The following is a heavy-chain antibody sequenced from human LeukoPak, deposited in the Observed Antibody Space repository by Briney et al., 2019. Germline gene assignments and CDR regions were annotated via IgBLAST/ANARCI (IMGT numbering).Heavy chain of an antibody. J-gene: IGHJ4*02. V-gene: IGHV3-23*01. D-gene: IGHD6-19*01. CDR1: GFTFSRFW. Sequence: GGSLRLSCAASGFTFSRFWMSWVRQAPGKGLEWVSAISGSGGSTYYADSVKGRFTISRDNSKNTLYLQMNSLRAEDTAVYYCAKVARYSSGWSGNYWGQGTLVTVSS. CDR2: ISGSGGST. CDR3: AKVARYSSGWSGNY.